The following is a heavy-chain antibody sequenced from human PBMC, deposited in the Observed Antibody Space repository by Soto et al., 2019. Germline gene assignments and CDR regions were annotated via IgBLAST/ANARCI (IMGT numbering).Heavy chain of an antibody. CDR1: GFIFSNYW. CDR3: ARGILGSGTVNDH. D-gene: IGHD3-10*01. V-gene: IGHV3-74*03. CDR2: IIGDGLYT. Sequence: EVQLVVSGGGLVQPRGSLMISCAASGFIFSNYWMVWVRQAPRKGLVWVSRIIGDGLYTTYADSVKDRFTISRDNAKNTVYLQINSLRVEDTAVYYCARGILGSGTVNDHWGQGTLVTVSS. J-gene: IGHJ4*02.